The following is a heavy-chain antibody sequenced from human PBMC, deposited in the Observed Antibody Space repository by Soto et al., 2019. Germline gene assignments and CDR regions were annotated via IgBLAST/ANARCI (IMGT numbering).Heavy chain of an antibody. CDR1: GGSISSGGYY. CDR2: IYDSGTP. V-gene: IGHV4-31*03. CDR3: ARGSSSWYRYNSALAVHFDS. Sequence: SETLSLTCTVSGGSISSGGYYWSWIRQHPGKGLEWIGYIYDSGTPYYNPSLRRRLSISGDTSKNHFSLNLSSLTAADTAVYYCARGSSSWYRYNSALAVHFDSWGQGTLVTVSS. J-gene: IGHJ4*02. D-gene: IGHD6-13*01.